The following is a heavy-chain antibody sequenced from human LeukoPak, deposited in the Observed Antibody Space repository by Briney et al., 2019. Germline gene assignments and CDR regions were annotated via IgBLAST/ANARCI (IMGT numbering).Heavy chain of an antibody. J-gene: IGHJ5*02. CDR2: ISYDGSNK. D-gene: IGHD3-3*01. CDR3: ARDHAASITIFGVDPLNWFDP. CDR1: GFTFSSYA. Sequence: GRSLRLSCAASGFTFSSYAMHWVRQAPGKGLEWVAVISYDGSNKYYADSVKGRFTISRDNSKNTLYPQMNSLRAEDTAVYYCARDHAASITIFGVDPLNWFDPWGQGTLVTVSS. V-gene: IGHV3-30-3*01.